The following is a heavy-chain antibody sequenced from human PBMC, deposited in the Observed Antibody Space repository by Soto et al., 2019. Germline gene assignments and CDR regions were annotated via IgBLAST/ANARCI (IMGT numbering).Heavy chain of an antibody. CDR1: GFSLRTYA. J-gene: IGHJ4*02. CDR3: ATVGDAVSFEY. CDR2: ISYDGINK. Sequence: QGQLVESGGGVVQPGRSLRLSCAASGFSLRTYAMHWVRQAPGKGLEWGAVISYDGINKYYADSVKGRFTISRDNSKSTLYLQMNSLRAEDTAVYYCATVGDAVSFEYWGQGTLVTVSS. V-gene: IGHV3-30-3*01. D-gene: IGHD3-16*01.